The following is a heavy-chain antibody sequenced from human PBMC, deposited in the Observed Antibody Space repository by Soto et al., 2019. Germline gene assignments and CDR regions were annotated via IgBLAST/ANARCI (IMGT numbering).Heavy chain of an antibody. CDR2: IYHSGST. CDR3: ARVGALYDFWSGYYGMDV. J-gene: IGHJ6*02. D-gene: IGHD3-3*01. V-gene: IGHV4-38-2*01. CDR1: GYSISSCDY. Sequence: SGTLSLTCAVSGYSISSCDYWGWIRQPPGEGLEWIGSIYHSGSTYYNPSLKSRVTISVDTSKNQFSLKLSSVTAADTAVYYCARVGALYDFWSGYYGMDVWGQGTTVTVSS.